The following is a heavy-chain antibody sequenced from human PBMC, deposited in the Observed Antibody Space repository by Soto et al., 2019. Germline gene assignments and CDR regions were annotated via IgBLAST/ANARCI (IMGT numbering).Heavy chain of an antibody. CDR1: GFTFSSYA. CDR3: ARDSYSSGWYHDY. D-gene: IGHD6-19*01. Sequence: GGSLRLSCAASGFTFSSYAMHWVRQAPGKGLEWVAVISYDGSNKYYADSVKGRFTISRDNSKNTLYLQMNSLRAEDTAVYYCARDSYSSGWYHDYWGQGTLVTVS. V-gene: IGHV3-30-3*01. CDR2: ISYDGSNK. J-gene: IGHJ4*02.